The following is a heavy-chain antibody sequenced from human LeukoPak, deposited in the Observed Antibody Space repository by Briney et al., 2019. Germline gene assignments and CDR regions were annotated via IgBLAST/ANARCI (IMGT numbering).Heavy chain of an antibody. CDR1: GFTFSSYA. D-gene: IGHD2-2*01. CDR3: AKVSGRYCSSTSCPLFDY. Sequence: GGSLRLSCAASGFTFSSYAMSWVRQAPAKGLEWVSAISGSGGSTYYADSVKGRFTISRDNSKNTLYLQMNSLRAEDTAVYYCAKVSGRYCSSTSCPLFDYWGQGTLVTVSS. V-gene: IGHV3-23*01. J-gene: IGHJ4*02. CDR2: ISGSGGST.